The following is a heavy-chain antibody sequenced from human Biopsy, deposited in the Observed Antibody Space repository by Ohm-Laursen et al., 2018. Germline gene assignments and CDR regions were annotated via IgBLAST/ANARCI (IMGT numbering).Heavy chain of an antibody. CDR3: VKCMTYCGDGIDY. V-gene: IGHV3-23*01. CDR2: ISGRTRGT. D-gene: IGHD2-21*01. J-gene: IGHJ4*02. CDR1: GFTFGSNV. Sequence: SLRLSCAAFGFTFGSNVMSWVRQAPGKGLEWVSGISGRTRGTYYADSVKGPFTISRDNSKNTLYLQMCSLGAEDRALYYCVKCMTYCGDGIDYWGQGTLVTVSS.